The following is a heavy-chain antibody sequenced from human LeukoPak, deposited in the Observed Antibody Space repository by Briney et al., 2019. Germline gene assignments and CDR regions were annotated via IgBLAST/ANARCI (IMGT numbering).Heavy chain of an antibody. CDR1: GYTFTVYY. CDR2: INPNSGGT. J-gene: IGHJ4*02. Sequence: ASVKVSCKASGYTFTVYYIHWVRQAPGQGPEWMGWINPNSGGTKYAEKFQGRVTMTRDTSIGTAYMEVGRLTSDDTAVYYCARDDCSGGSCYRTWGQGTLVTVSS. D-gene: IGHD2-15*01. V-gene: IGHV1-2*02. CDR3: ARDDCSGGSCYRT.